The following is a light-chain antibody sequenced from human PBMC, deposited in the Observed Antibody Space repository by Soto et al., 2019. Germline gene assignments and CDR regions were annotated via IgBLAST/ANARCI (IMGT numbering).Light chain of an antibody. CDR2: DAS. J-gene: IGKJ1*01. CDR3: QQYDSYPWT. V-gene: IGKV1-5*01. CDR1: QSLSRW. Sequence: DIQVTLSPSTLSASVGERVTITCRASQSLSRWLAWYQQKPGKAPKLLIYDASSLESGVPSRFSGSATGTTFTHTITPLQPDDSATYYSQQYDSYPWTFNQGTKVAIK.